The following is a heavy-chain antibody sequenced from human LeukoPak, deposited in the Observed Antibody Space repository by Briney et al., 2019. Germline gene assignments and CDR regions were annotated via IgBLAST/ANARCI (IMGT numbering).Heavy chain of an antibody. Sequence: ASVKVSCKVSGYTLTELSMHWVRQALGKGLEWMGGFDPEDGETIYAQKFQGRVTMTEDTSTDTAYMELSSLRSEDTAVYYCAIYRYIVVWYGDAFDIWGQGTMVTVSS. D-gene: IGHD2-15*01. CDR2: FDPEDGET. J-gene: IGHJ3*02. CDR3: AIYRYIVVWYGDAFDI. CDR1: GYTLTELS. V-gene: IGHV1-24*01.